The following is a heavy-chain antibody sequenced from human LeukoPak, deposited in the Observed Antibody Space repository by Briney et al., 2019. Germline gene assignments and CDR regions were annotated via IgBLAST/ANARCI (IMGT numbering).Heavy chain of an antibody. CDR3: ARAAAVSGAFRDNWFDP. CDR1: GGSISSYY. Sequence: PSETLSLTCTVSGGSISSYYWSWIRQPPGKGLEWIGYIYYSGSTNYNPSLKSRVTISVDTSKNQFSLRLSSVTAADTALYYCARAAAVSGAFRDNWFDPWGQGSLVTVSS. D-gene: IGHD2-15*01. CDR2: IYYSGST. V-gene: IGHV4-59*12. J-gene: IGHJ5*02.